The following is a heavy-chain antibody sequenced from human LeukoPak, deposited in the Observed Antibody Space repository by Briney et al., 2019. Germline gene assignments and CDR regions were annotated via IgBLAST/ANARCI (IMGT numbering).Heavy chain of an antibody. CDR2: NSSSSSYI. V-gene: IGHV3-21*01. D-gene: IGHD1-26*01. CDR3: ARSTWELLGAILN. J-gene: IGHJ4*02. Sequence: KAGGSLRLSCAASGFTFSSYSMNWVRQAPGKGLEWVSSNSSSSSYIYYADSVKGRFTISRDNAKNSLYLQMNSLRAEDTAVYYCARSTWELLGAILNWGQGTLVTVSS. CDR1: GFTFSSYS.